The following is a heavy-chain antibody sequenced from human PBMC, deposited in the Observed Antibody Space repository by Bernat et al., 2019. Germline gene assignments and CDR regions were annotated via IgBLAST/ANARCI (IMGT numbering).Heavy chain of an antibody. CDR2: IYYSGST. V-gene: IGHV4-59*08. CDR1: GGSISSYY. D-gene: IGHD3-9*01. Sequence: QVQLQESGPGLVKPSETLSLTCTVSGGSISSYYWSWIRQPPGKGLEWIGYIYYSGSTNYNPSLKSRVTISVDTSKNQFSLKLSSVTAADTAVYYCARKVLTGYYPGAFDIWGQGTMVTVSS. J-gene: IGHJ3*02. CDR3: ARKVLTGYYPGAFDI.